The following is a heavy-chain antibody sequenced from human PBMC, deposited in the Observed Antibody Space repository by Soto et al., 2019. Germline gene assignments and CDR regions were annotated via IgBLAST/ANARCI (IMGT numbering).Heavy chain of an antibody. CDR2: IVVGSGNT. D-gene: IGHD3-22*01. J-gene: IGHJ3*02. CDR1: GFTFTSSA. V-gene: IGHV1-58*01. CDR3: AAESYYYDSSGYYQDAFDI. Sequence: QMQLVQSGPEVKKPGTSVKVSCKASGFTFTSSAVQWVRQARGQRLEWIGWIVVGSGNTNYAQKFQERVTITRDMSTSTAYMELSSLRSEDTAVYYCAAESYYYDSSGYYQDAFDIWGQGTMVTVSS.